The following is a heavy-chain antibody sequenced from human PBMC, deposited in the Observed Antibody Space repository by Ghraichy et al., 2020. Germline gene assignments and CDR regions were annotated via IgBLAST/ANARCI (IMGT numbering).Heavy chain of an antibody. D-gene: IGHD5-12*01. CDR2: INWNGGST. V-gene: IGHV3-20*04. J-gene: IGHJ4*02. CDR1: GFTFDDYG. Sequence: GGSLRLSCAASGFTFDDYGMSWVRQAPGKGLEWVSGINWNGGSTGYADSVKGRFTISRDNAKNSLYLQMNSLRAEDTALYYCARGGRLYSGYDYVYYFDSWGQGTLVTVSS. CDR3: ARGGRLYSGYDYVYYFDS.